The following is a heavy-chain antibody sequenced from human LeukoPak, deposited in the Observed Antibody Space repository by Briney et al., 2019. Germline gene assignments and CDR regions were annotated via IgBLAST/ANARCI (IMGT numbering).Heavy chain of an antibody. Sequence: SVKVSCKASGDIFNSFTISWVRQAPGQGLEWMGGIIPIFGVTNYAQKFQGRVTITADKSTSTAYMELSSLRSEDTAVYYCARSEGSGSYYDDYYYYYYMDVWGKGTTVTVSS. CDR2: IIPIFGVT. V-gene: IGHV1-69*10. CDR1: GDIFNSFT. CDR3: ARSEGSGSYYDDYYYYYYMDV. J-gene: IGHJ6*03. D-gene: IGHD3-10*01.